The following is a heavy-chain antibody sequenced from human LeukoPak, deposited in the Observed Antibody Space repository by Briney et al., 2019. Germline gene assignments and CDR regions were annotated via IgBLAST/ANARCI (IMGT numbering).Heavy chain of an antibody. CDR2: INPGGLNT. Sequence: GASVKVSCKASGYTFNSYYIQWVRQAPGQGLECMGRINPGGLNTNYAQKFQGRITMTRDTSTSTVYMELSRLTSEDTAVYYCAKEGSLSSIGAIGHWGQGTLVTVSS. CDR3: AKEGSLSSIGAIGH. D-gene: IGHD3-10*01. V-gene: IGHV1-46*02. CDR1: GYTFNSYY. J-gene: IGHJ4*02.